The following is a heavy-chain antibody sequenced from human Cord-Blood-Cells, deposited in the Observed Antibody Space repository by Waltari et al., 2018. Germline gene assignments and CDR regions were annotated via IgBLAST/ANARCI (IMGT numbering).Heavy chain of an antibody. J-gene: IGHJ3*02. CDR2: IRSKATSYET. Sequence: EVQLVESGGGLLKPGGALRLSCAASGPTISDSALNWLRQASGKGLEWVGSIRSKATSYETAYAASVKGRFTISRHYSKNTAYLQMNSLKTEDTAVYYCTRQWRDAFDIWGQGTMVTVSS. CDR3: TRQWRDAFDI. D-gene: IGHD5-12*01. V-gene: IGHV3-73*01. CDR1: GPTISDSA.